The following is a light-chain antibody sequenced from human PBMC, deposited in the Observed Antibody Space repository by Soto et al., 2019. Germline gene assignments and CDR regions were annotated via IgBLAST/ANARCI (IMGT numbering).Light chain of an antibody. CDR2: GAS. CDR3: QQSYTSPVT. CDR1: QSISTY. Sequence: DIQMTQSPSSLSVSIGDRVTITCRASQSISTYLNGYEQKPGKAPNLLIYGASTLQSGVPSRFSGGGSGTYFTLTISGLQPEDFGSYYCQQSYTSPVTCGGGTKVELK. J-gene: IGKJ4*01. V-gene: IGKV1-39*01.